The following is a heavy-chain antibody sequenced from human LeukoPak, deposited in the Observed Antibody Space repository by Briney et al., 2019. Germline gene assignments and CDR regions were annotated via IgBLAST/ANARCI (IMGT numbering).Heavy chain of an antibody. V-gene: IGHV3-33*01. Sequence: PGGSLRLSCAASGFTFSSYGMHWVRQAPGKGLEWVAVIWYDGSNKYYADSVKGRFTISRDNSKNTLYLQMNSLRAEDTAVYYCASRSYHDILTGSRGDDAFDIWGQGTMVTVSS. D-gene: IGHD3-9*01. CDR2: IWYDGSNK. CDR1: GFTFSSYG. CDR3: ASRSYHDILTGSRGDDAFDI. J-gene: IGHJ3*02.